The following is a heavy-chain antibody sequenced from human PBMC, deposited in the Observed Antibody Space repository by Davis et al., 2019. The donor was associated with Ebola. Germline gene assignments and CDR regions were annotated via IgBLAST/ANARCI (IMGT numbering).Heavy chain of an antibody. D-gene: IGHD5-18*01. J-gene: IGHJ6*02. CDR3: ARGYSYGNYYYYGMDV. V-gene: IGHV3-48*02. CDR1: GFTFSSYS. Sequence: GGSLRLSCAASGFTFSSYSMNWVRQAPGKGLEWVSYISSSSSSIYYADSVKGRFTISRDNAKNSLCLQMNSLRDEDTAMYYWARGYSYGNYYYYGMDVWGQGTTVTVSS. CDR2: ISSSSSSI.